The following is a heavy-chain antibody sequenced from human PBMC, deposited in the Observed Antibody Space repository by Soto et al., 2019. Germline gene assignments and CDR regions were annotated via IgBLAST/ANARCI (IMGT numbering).Heavy chain of an antibody. J-gene: IGHJ3*02. Sequence: SKTMSLTCTVSGGSISSGDYYWSWIRQPPGKGLEWIGYIYYSGSTYYNPSLKSRVTISVDTSKNQFSLKLSSVTAADTAVYYCARADRMTMIVVFITDVFEIWGQGTTVTL. D-gene: IGHD3-22*01. V-gene: IGHV4-30-4*01. CDR2: IYYSGST. CDR1: GGSISSGDYY. CDR3: ARADRMTMIVVFITDVFEI.